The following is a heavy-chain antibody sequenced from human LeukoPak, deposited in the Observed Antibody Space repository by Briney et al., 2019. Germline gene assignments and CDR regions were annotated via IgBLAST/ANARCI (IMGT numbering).Heavy chain of an antibody. J-gene: IGHJ4*02. V-gene: IGHV3-74*01. CDR1: GFTFSSYW. CDR2: INSDGGST. Sequence: PPGGSLRLSCAASGFTFSSYWMHWVRQAPGKGLVWVSRINSDGGSTSYADSVKGRFTISRDNAKNTLYLQMNSLRAEDTAVYYCARDYDFWSGYYGIDYWGQGTLVTVSS. CDR3: ARDYDFWSGYYGIDY. D-gene: IGHD3-3*01.